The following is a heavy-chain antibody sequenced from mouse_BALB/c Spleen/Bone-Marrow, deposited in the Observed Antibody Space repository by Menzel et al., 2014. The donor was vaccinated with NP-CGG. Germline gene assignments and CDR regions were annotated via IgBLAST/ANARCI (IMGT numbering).Heavy chain of an antibody. V-gene: IGHV5-6-3*01. CDR2: INTNGGTT. CDR1: GFTFSSYD. Sequence: EVKVEESGGDLGQPGGSLKLSCAASGFTFSSYDMSWVRQTPDKRLELVATINTNGGTTYYPDSVKGRFTISRDNAESTMYLQMSSLKSADTAIYYCARNRYDWFAYWDQGSLAAVSA. J-gene: IGHJ3*01. CDR3: ARNRYDWFAY. D-gene: IGHD2-14*01.